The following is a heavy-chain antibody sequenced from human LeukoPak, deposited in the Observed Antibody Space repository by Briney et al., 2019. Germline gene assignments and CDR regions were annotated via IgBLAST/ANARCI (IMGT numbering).Heavy chain of an antibody. J-gene: IGHJ6*03. V-gene: IGHV6-1*01. CDR1: GDSVSSNSAA. CDR3: ARDHLWFGGLDYYYYMDV. CDR2: TYYRSKWYN. D-gene: IGHD3-10*01. Sequence: SQTLSLTCAISGDSVSSNSAAWNWIRQSPSRGLEWLGRTYYRSKWYNDYAVSVKSRITINPDTSKNQFSLQLNSVTPEDTAVYYCARDHLWFGGLDYYYYMDVWGTGTTVTISS.